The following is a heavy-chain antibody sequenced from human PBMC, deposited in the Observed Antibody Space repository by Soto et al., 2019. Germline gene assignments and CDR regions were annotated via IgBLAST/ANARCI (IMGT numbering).Heavy chain of an antibody. J-gene: IGHJ6*02. D-gene: IGHD5-18*01. CDR3: ARVQDGYSYGYDGMDV. V-gene: IGHV4-59*01. CDR1: GGSISSYY. CDR2: IYYSGST. Sequence: SETLSLTCTVSGGSISSYYWSWIRQPPGKGLEWIGYIYYSGSTNYNPSLKSRVTISVGTSKNQFSLKLSSVTAADTAVYYCARVQDGYSYGYDGMDVWGQGTTVTVSS.